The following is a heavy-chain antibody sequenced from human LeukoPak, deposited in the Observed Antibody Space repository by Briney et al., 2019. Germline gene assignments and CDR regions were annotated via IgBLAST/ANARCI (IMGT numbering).Heavy chain of an antibody. J-gene: IGHJ2*01. CDR3: ARLSSGWYQDWYFDL. CDR1: GGSISSYD. Sequence: SETLSLPCSVSGGSISSYDWSWIRQPAGRGLEWIGRIYTRGSTNYNPSLKSRVSMSVDTSKKQFSLKLSSVTAADTAVYFCARLSSGWYQDWYFDLWGRGTLVTVSS. D-gene: IGHD6-13*01. V-gene: IGHV4-4*07. CDR2: IYTRGST.